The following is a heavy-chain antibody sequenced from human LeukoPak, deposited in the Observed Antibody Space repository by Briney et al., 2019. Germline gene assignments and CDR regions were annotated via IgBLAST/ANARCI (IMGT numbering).Heavy chain of an antibody. CDR2: IIPILGIA. D-gene: IGHD5-18*01. V-gene: IGHV1-69*04. J-gene: IGHJ4*02. CDR3: ARGRYSYGSLDYFDY. CDR1: GGTFSSYA. Sequence: SVKVSCKASGGTFSSYAISWVRQAPGQGLEWMGRIIPILGIANYAQKFQDRATITADKSTSTAYMELSSLRSEDTAVYYCARGRYSYGSLDYFDYWGQGTLVTVSS.